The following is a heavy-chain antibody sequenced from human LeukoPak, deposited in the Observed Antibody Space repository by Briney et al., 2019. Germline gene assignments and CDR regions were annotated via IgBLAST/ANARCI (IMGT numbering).Heavy chain of an antibody. CDR1: GFTFSSYA. J-gene: IGHJ4*02. CDR2: ISGSGGST. Sequence: GGSLRLSCAASGFTFSSYAMSWVRQAPGKGLEWVSAISGSGGSTYYADSVKGRFTISRDNSKNTLYLQVNSLRAEDTAVYYCAKDDAVPVAGQFDHWGQGTLVTVSS. D-gene: IGHD6-19*01. V-gene: IGHV3-23*01. CDR3: AKDDAVPVAGQFDH.